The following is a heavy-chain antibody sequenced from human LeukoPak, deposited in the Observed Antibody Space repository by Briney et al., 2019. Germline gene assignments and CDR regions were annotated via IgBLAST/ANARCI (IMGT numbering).Heavy chain of an antibody. CDR3: ARGPKRGSYRYNWFDP. Sequence: GGSLRLSCAASGFTVSSNYMSWVRQAPGKGLEWVSVIYSGGSTYYADSVKGRFTISRDNSKNTLYLQMNSLRAEDTAVYYCARGPKRGSYRYNWFDPWGQGTLVTVSS. CDR2: IYSGGST. D-gene: IGHD3-16*02. J-gene: IGHJ5*02. V-gene: IGHV3-66*01. CDR1: GFTVSSNY.